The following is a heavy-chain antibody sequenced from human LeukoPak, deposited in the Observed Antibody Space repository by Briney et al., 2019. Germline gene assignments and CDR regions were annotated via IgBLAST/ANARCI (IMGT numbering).Heavy chain of an antibody. D-gene: IGHD6-19*01. Sequence: GESLKISCKGSGYSFTSYWIGWVRQMPGKGLEWMGIIYPGDSDTRYSPSFQGQVTISADKSISTAYLQWSSLKASDTAMYYCARRSGQWLVRDYGMDVWGQGTTVTVSS. J-gene: IGHJ6*02. V-gene: IGHV5-51*01. CDR3: ARRSGQWLVRDYGMDV. CDR1: GYSFTSYW. CDR2: IYPGDSDT.